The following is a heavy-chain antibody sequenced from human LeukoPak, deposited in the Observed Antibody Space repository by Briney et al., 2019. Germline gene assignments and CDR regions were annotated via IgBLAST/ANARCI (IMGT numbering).Heavy chain of an antibody. CDR1: GGSFSGYY. CDR3: ARAVRDRGVILPWFDP. CDR2: INHSGST. V-gene: IGHV4-34*01. D-gene: IGHD3-10*01. Sequence: SETLSLTCAVYGGSFSGYYWSWIRQPPGKGLEWIGEINHSGSTNYHPSLKSRVTISVDTSKNQFSLKLSSVIAADTAVYYCARAVRDRGVILPWFDPWGQGTLVTVSS. J-gene: IGHJ5*02.